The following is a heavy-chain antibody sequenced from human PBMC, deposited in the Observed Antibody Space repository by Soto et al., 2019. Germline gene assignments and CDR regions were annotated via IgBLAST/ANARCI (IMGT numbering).Heavy chain of an antibody. Sequence: PSETLSLTCAVYGGSFSGYYWSWIRQPPGKGLEWIGEINHSGSTNYNPSLKSRVTISVDTSKNQFSLKLSSVTAADTAVYYCARVFAVDGSGSYSSDYWGQGTLVTVS. CDR2: INHSGST. CDR1: GGSFSGYY. V-gene: IGHV4-34*01. J-gene: IGHJ4*02. D-gene: IGHD3-10*01. CDR3: ARVFAVDGSGSYSSDY.